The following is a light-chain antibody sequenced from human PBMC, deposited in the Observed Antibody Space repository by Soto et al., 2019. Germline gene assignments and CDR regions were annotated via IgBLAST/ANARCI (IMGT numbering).Light chain of an antibody. V-gene: IGKV3-20*01. CDR1: QSVNSNY. CDR2: GAS. Sequence: EIVLTQSPGTLSLSPGERATLSCGASQSVNSNYLAWYQQKPGQPPRVLIYGASRMATGIPDRFSGSGSGTDFALTISRLEPEDFAVYYCQQYGRTFGQGTKVDIK. CDR3: QQYGRT. J-gene: IGKJ1*01.